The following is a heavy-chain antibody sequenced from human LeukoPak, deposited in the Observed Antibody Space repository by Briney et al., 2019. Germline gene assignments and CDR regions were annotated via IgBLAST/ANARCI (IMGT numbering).Heavy chain of an antibody. J-gene: IGHJ4*02. CDR2: IIPIFGTA. CDR3: ARGPGSSGYVYYFDY. V-gene: IGHV1-69*01. D-gene: IGHD3-22*01. Sequence: SVKVSCKASGGTFSSYAISWVRQAPGQGLEWMGGIIPIFGTANYAQKFQGRVTITADESTSTAYMELSSLRSEDTAVYYCARGPGSSGYVYYFDYWGQGTLVTVSS. CDR1: GGTFSSYA.